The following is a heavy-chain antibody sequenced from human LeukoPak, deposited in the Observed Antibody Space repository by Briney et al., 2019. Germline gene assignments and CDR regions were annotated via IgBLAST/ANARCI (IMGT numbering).Heavy chain of an antibody. D-gene: IGHD3-22*01. Sequence: GALELSFAAPGFPFSSYSMNWVRPAPGKGLEWGSFISSSSSYIYYADSVKGRFTISRDNAKNSLYLQMNSLRAEDTAVYYCARAVSSYYYDSSGYYPWGQGTLVTVSS. V-gene: IGHV3-21*01. J-gene: IGHJ5*02. CDR2: ISSSSSYI. CDR3: ARAVSSYYYDSSGYYP. CDR1: GFPFSSYS.